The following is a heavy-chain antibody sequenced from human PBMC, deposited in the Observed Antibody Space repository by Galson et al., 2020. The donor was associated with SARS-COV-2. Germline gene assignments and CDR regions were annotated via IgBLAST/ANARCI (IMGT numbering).Heavy chain of an antibody. CDR2: IYPDDSDT. J-gene: IGHJ4*02. CDR3: ARRFHKDGYNYEIDY. Sequence: GESLQISCKGSGYSFTNYWIGWVRQMPGKGLEWMGIIYPDDSDTRYSPSFQGRVTISADNSISTAYLQWSSLKASDTAMYYCARRFHKDGYNYEIDYWGQGTRVTVSS. V-gene: IGHV5-51*01. D-gene: IGHD5-12*01. CDR1: GYSFTNYW.